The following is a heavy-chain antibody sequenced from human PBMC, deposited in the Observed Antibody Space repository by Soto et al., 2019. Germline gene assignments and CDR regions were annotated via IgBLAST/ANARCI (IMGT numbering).Heavy chain of an antibody. J-gene: IGHJ4*02. D-gene: IGHD3-22*01. CDR1: GFTVSSIY. CDR2: IYSGDST. Sequence: PGGYLRLSCAASGFTVSSIYMSWVLQAPGKGLEWVSVIYSGDSTYYADSVKGRFTISRDNSKNTLYLQMNSLRAEDTAVYYCARVIVRTSYYDSSGYYFNYWGQGTLVTVSS. V-gene: IGHV3-66*01. CDR3: ARVIVRTSYYDSSGYYFNY.